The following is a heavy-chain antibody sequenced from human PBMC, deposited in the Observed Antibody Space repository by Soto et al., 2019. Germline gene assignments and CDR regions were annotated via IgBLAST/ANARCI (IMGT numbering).Heavy chain of an antibody. CDR3: ARASCSGGRCYSYPYLWYFDL. V-gene: IGHV1-8*01. CDR1: GYTFTSYD. CDR2: MNPNSGNT. Sequence: QVQLVQSGAEVKKPGASVKVSCKASGYTFTSYDINWVRQATGQGLEWMGWMNPNSGNTGYAQKFQGRVTMTRNTSISTAYMEVSSLRSEDTAVYYCARASCSGGRCYSYPYLWYFDLWGRGILVTVSS. D-gene: IGHD2-15*01. J-gene: IGHJ2*01.